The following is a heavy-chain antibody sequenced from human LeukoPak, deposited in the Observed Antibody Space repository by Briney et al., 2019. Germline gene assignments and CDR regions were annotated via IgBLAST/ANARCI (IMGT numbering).Heavy chain of an antibody. D-gene: IGHD3-22*01. V-gene: IGHV3-48*03. Sequence: GGSLRLSCAASGFTFSSYEMNWVRQAPGKGLEWVSYISSSGSTIYYADSVKGRFTISRDNAKNSLYLQMNSLRAEDTAVYYCARGDYYDSSGYSVENAFDIWGQGTMVTVSS. CDR1: GFTFSSYE. CDR3: ARGDYYDSSGYSVENAFDI. CDR2: ISSSGSTI. J-gene: IGHJ3*02.